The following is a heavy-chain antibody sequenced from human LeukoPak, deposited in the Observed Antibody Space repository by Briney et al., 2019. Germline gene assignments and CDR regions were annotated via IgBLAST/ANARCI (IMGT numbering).Heavy chain of an antibody. J-gene: IGHJ5*02. CDR3: ARGLGRGVVINNNWFDP. Sequence: SETLSLTCTVSGGSISSGGYYWSWIRQHPGKGLEWIGYIYYSGSTYYNPSLKSRVIISVDTSKNQFSLKLSSVTAADTAVYYCARGLGRGVVINNNWFDPWGQGTLVTVSS. CDR2: IYYSGST. CDR1: GGSISSGGYY. D-gene: IGHD3-3*01. V-gene: IGHV4-31*03.